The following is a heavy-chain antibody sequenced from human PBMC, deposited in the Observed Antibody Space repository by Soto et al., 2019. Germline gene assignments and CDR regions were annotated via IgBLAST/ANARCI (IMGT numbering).Heavy chain of an antibody. CDR1: GYTLTELS. J-gene: IGHJ3*02. CDR3: ATFPPSIAVYAFDI. CDR2: FDLEDGET. D-gene: IGHD6-19*01. Sequence: ASVKVSCKVSGYTLTELSMHWVRQAPGKGLEWMGGFDLEDGETIYAQKFQGRVTMTEDTSTDTAYMELSSLRSEDTAVYYCATFPPSIAVYAFDIWGQGTMVTVSS. V-gene: IGHV1-24*01.